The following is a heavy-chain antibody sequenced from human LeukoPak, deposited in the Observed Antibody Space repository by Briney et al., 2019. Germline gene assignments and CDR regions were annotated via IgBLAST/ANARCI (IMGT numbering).Heavy chain of an antibody. J-gene: IGHJ4*02. CDR1: GFTFSSYA. V-gene: IGHV3-23*01. Sequence: GGSLRLSCAASGFTFSSYAMNWVRQAPGKGLEWVSTISGSGSSTYYADSVKGRFTISRDNSKNTLYLQMNSLRAEDTAVYYCAHERGVATIKYFDYWGQGTLVTVSS. CDR3: AHERGVATIKYFDY. CDR2: ISGSGSST. D-gene: IGHD5-12*01.